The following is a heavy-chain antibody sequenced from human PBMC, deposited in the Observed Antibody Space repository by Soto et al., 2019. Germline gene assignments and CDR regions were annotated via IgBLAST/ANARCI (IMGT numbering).Heavy chain of an antibody. CDR2: LIPIFGAA. V-gene: IGHV1-69*01. J-gene: IGHJ5*02. CDR1: GGTFTNYV. D-gene: IGHD6-6*01. CDR3: ARGRSSPNFDP. Sequence: QVQLVQSGAEVRKPGSSVKVSCKISGGTFTNYVISRLRQAPGQGLEWMGGLIPIFGAANLAQKFQGRVTITADESTSTVNMELSSLTSEDTAVYYCARGRSSPNFDPWGQGTLVTVSS.